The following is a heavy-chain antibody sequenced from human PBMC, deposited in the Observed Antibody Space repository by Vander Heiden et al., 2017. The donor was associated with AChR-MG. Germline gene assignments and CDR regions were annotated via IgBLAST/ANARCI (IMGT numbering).Heavy chain of an antibody. D-gene: IGHD3-3*01. CDR2: IYDSGST. Sequence: QVQLQESGPGLVKPFQTLSLTCTVSGGSLSSGGYYWSWIRQHPGKGLEWIGYIYDSGSTYYNPSLKSRVTISVDTSKNQFSLKLSSVTAADTAVYYCARVRLENPPGVVLNAGFDYWGQGTLVTVSS. J-gene: IGHJ4*02. CDR1: GGSLSSGGYY. V-gene: IGHV4-31*03. CDR3: ARVRLENPPGVVLNAGFDY.